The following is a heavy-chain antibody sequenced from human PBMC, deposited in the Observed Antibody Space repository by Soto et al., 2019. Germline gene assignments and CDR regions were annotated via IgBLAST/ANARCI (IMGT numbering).Heavy chain of an antibody. J-gene: IGHJ4*02. CDR1: GDSVSSNSAA. CDR2: TYYRSKWFN. Sequence: SQTLSLTCAISGDSVSSNSAAWNWIRQSPSRGLEWLGRTYYRSKWFNDHAISVKSRIAINPDTSKNHFSLKLNSVTAADTALYYCARGLSAATVVTCYFDYWGQGTLVTVSS. D-gene: IGHD4-17*01. V-gene: IGHV6-1*01. CDR3: ARGLSAATVVTCYFDY.